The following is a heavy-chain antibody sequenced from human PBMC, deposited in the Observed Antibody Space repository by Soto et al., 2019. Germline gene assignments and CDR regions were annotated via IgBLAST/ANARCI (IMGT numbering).Heavy chain of an antibody. J-gene: IGHJ3*02. CDR1: GFTFSSYG. D-gene: IGHD3-9*01. V-gene: IGHV3-30*03. CDR3: AGYYDILGVDAFDI. CDR2: ISYDGSNK. Sequence: QVQLVESGGGVVQPGRSLRLSCAASGFTFSSYGMHWVRQAPGKGLEWVAVISYDGSNKYYADSVKGRFTISRDNSKNTLYLQMISLRAEDTAVYYCAGYYDILGVDAFDIWGQGTMVTVSS.